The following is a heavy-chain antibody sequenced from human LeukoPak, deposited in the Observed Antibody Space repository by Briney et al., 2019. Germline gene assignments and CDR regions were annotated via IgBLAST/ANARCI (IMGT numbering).Heavy chain of an antibody. CDR1: GFSFSAYP. CDR2: ISASGDVT. V-gene: IGHV3-23*01. J-gene: IGHJ4*02. D-gene: IGHD6-13*01. CDR3: AKDADYSSSWYKDY. Sequence: GGSLRLSCAASGFSFSAYPMGWVRQAPGKGLQWLSGISASGDVTFHADRVKGRFAISRDNSKNTLYLQMTGLRAEDTAVYYCAKDADYSSSWYKDYWGQGTLVTVSS.